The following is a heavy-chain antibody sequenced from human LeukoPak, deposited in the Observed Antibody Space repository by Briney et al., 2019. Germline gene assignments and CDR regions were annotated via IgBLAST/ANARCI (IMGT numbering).Heavy chain of an antibody. CDR1: GFTFSSYW. Sequence: GGSLRLSCAASGFTFSSYWMSWVRQAPGKGLEWVANIKQDGSEKYYVDSVKGRFTISRDNAKNSLYLQMNSLRAEDTAEYYCARQDPIDYYYGMDVWGQGTTVTVSS. CDR2: IKQDGSEK. CDR3: ARQDPIDYYYGMDV. J-gene: IGHJ6*02. V-gene: IGHV3-7*01.